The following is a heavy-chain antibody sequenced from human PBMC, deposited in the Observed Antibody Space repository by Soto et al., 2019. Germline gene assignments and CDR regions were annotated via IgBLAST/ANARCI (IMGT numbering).Heavy chain of an antibody. J-gene: IGHJ4*02. D-gene: IGHD6-19*01. CDR3: ARNPLRADAF. Sequence: SVKVSCKASGGTFTSYTFTWVRQAPGQGLEWVGRIIPILDLSNYAQKFQGRVTITADKSTSTVYMELSSLGSDDTAVYYCARNPLRADAFWGQGTLVTVSS. V-gene: IGHV1-69*02. CDR2: IIPILDLS. CDR1: GGTFTSYT.